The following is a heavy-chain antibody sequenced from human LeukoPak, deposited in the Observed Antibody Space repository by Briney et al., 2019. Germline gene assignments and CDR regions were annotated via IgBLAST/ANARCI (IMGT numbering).Heavy chain of an antibody. V-gene: IGHV3-23*01. J-gene: IGHJ4*02. CDR3: AKNYGDYFDY. CDR2: ISGSGAST. CDR1: GFTFSSYA. Sequence: GGSLRLSCAASGFTFSSYAMSWVRQAPGNGLEWVSAISGSGASTYYADSVKGRFTISRDNSKNTLYLQMNSLRAEDTAVYYCAKNYGDYFDYWGQGTLVTVSS. D-gene: IGHD4-17*01.